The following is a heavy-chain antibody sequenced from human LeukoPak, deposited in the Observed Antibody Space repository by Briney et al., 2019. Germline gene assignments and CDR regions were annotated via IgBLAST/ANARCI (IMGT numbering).Heavy chain of an antibody. CDR3: TTLGYHLDA. CDR1: GFAFSAYE. J-gene: IGHJ5*02. D-gene: IGHD3-22*01. CDR2: IAGNDTTT. V-gene: IGHV3-48*03. Sequence: PGGSLRLSCLASGFAFSAYEMNWVRQAPGKGLEWVSYIAGNDTTTYYADSVKGRFTTFRDNAKNTLYLQMNSLRAEDTALYYCTTLGYHLDAWGQGSLVTVSS.